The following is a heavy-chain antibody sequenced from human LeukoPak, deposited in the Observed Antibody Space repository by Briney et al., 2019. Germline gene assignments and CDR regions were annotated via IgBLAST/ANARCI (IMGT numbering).Heavy chain of an antibody. CDR1: GFTFSSYW. V-gene: IGHV3-7*01. CDR2: IKQDGSEK. D-gene: IGHD4-11*01. J-gene: IGHJ2*01. CDR3: ASSLYTVTTYWYFDL. Sequence: GGSLRLSCAASGFTFSSYWMSWVRQAPGKGLEWVANIKQDGSEKYYVDSVKGRFTISRDNAKNSLYLQMNSLRAEDTAVYYCASSLYTVTTYWYFDLWGRGTLVTVSS.